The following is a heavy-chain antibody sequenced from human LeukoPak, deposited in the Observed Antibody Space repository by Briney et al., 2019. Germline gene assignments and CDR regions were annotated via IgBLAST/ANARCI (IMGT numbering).Heavy chain of an antibody. CDR1: GFTFSSYA. J-gene: IGHJ4*02. V-gene: IGHV3-23*01. CDR2: ISGSGGST. CDR3: AKDREKVVYGDYALRFGVLDY. D-gene: IGHD4-17*01. Sequence: GGSLRLSCAASGFTFSSYAMSWVRQAPGKGLEWVSAISGSGGSTYYADSVKGRFTISRDNSKNTLYLQMNSLRAEDTAVYYCAKDREKVVYGDYALRFGVLDYWGQGTLVTVSS.